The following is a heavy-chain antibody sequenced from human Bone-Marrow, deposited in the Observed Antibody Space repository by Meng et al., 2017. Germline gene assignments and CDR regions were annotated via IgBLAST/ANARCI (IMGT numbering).Heavy chain of an antibody. CDR3: ARDRNSGEHTEYNWFDP. CDR2: INPSGGST. V-gene: IGHV1-46*01. D-gene: IGHD4/OR15-4a*01. J-gene: IGHJ5*02. CDR1: GYTFTSYY. Sequence: QGQLVQRGVEGKKPGASVKVYCKASGYTFTSYYMHWVRQDPGQGLEWMGIINPSGGSTSYAQKFQGRVTMTRDTSTSTVYMELSSLRSEDTAVYYCARDRNSGEHTEYNWFDPWGQGTLVTVSS.